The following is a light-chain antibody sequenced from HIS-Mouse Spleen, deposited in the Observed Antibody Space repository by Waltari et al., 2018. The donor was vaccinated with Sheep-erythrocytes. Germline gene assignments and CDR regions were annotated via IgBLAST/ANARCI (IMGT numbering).Light chain of an antibody. Sequence: SYELTQPHSVSVSPGQTASITCSGAKLGDKYACWYQQTPGQSPVLVIYQDSKRPSGIPERFSGSNSGNTATLTISGTQAMDEADYYCQAWDSSTAVFGGGTKLTVL. CDR1: KLGDKY. V-gene: IGLV3-1*01. CDR3: QAWDSSTAV. CDR2: QDS. J-gene: IGLJ2*01.